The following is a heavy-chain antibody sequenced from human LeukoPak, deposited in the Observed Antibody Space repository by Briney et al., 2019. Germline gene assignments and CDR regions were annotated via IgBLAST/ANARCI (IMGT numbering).Heavy chain of an antibody. Sequence: ASVKVSCKASGDTLTSDYMYWVRQAPGQGLEWMGVINPSGGTTTYAQKFQDRVTMTRDMSTSTVYMELSSLRSDDTAVYYCARTGYSGWNWGLDYWGQGTLVTVSS. CDR3: ARTGYSGWNWGLDY. CDR2: INPSGGTT. D-gene: IGHD6-19*01. CDR1: GDTLTSDY. V-gene: IGHV1-46*01. J-gene: IGHJ4*02.